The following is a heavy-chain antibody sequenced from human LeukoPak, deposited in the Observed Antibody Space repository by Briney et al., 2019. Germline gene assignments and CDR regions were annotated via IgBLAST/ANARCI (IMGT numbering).Heavy chain of an antibody. J-gene: IGHJ5*02. D-gene: IGHD3-10*01. CDR3: ARGPKVAYGSGSYYPHGGQDWFDP. V-gene: IGHV4-31*03. Sequence: SQTLSLTCTVSGGSISSGGYYWSWIRQHPGKGLEWIGYIYYSGSTYYNPSLKSRVTISVDTSKNQFSLKLSSVTAADTAVYYCARGPKVAYGSGSYYPHGGQDWFDPWGQGTLVTVSS. CDR1: GGSISSGGYY. CDR2: IYYSGST.